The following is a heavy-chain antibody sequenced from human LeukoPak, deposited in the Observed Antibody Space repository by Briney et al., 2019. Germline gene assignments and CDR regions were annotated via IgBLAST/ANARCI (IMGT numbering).Heavy chain of an antibody. D-gene: IGHD6-19*01. J-gene: IGHJ4*02. V-gene: IGHV3-48*01. CDR1: GFTFSSYS. Sequence: QPGGSLRLSCAASGFTFSSYSMNWVRQAPGKGLEWVSYISSSSSTIYYADSVKGRFTISRDNAKNSLYLQMNSLRAEDTAVYYCAGDGDYSSGTPGPDYWGQGTLVTVSS. CDR3: AGDGDYSSGTPGPDY. CDR2: ISSSSSTI.